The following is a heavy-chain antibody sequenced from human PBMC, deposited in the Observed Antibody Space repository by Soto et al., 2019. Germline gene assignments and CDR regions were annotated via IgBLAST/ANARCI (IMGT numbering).Heavy chain of an antibody. CDR2: INPSGGRT. Sequence: ASVKVSCKSSGYTFIHYYVHWVRQAPGQGLDWMGLINPSGGRTTYLQKFQGRVTMTRDTTMSTVYVELSSLRSDDTAVFYCTREKASTSVPTDYYYHMDVWGQGTTVTVSS. CDR1: GYTFIHYY. CDR3: TREKASTSVPTDYYYHMDV. J-gene: IGHJ6*02. V-gene: IGHV1-46*01.